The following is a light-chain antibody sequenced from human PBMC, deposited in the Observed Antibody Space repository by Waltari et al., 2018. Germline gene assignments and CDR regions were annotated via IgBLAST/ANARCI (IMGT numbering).Light chain of an antibody. Sequence: QSVLTQTPSVSATPGQRVTISCSGSSSNIGINIVNWYQQLPGTAPKLLIHTNKQRPSGVPYRFSGSKSGTSASLAISGLQSEDEAEYYCAAWDDSLDGPVFGGGTKLTVL. V-gene: IGLV1-44*01. J-gene: IGLJ3*02. CDR3: AAWDDSLDGPV. CDR1: SSNIGINI. CDR2: TNK.